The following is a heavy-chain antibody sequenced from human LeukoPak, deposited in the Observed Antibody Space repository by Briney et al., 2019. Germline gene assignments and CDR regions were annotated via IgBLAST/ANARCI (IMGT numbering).Heavy chain of an antibody. CDR3: ARDVTRGDYYYMDV. CDR1: GGSISSYY. CDR2: IYYSGST. Sequence: SETLSLTCTVSGGSISSYYWSWIRQPPGKGLEWIGYIYYSGSTNYNPSLKSRVTISVDTSENQFSLKLSSVTAADTAVYYCARDVTRGDYYYMDVWGKGTTVTVSS. J-gene: IGHJ6*03. V-gene: IGHV4-59*01. D-gene: IGHD2-2*01.